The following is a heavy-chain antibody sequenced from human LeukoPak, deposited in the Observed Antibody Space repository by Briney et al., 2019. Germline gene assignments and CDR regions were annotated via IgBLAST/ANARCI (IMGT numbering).Heavy chain of an antibody. CDR3: AKDSGYFGSGSYSGFDY. CDR1: GFTFSSYG. CDR2: ISYVGSNK. D-gene: IGHD3-10*01. J-gene: IGHJ4*02. Sequence: PGGSLRLSCAASGFTFSSYGMHWVRQAPGKGREGVAVISYVGSNKYYADSVKGRFTISRDNSKNTLYVQMNSLRAEDTAVYYCAKDSGYFGSGSYSGFDYWGQGTLVTVSS. V-gene: IGHV3-30*18.